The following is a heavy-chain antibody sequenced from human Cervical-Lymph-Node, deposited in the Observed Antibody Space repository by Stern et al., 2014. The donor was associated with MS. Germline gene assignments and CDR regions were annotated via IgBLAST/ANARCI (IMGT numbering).Heavy chain of an antibody. J-gene: IGHJ4*02. CDR3: ALGGFGHYFEY. CDR1: GGTFSSSD. Sequence: VQLEESGSEVQKPGSSVKVSCRASGGTFSSSDISWVRHAPGQGLEWIGVVIPNIGTANYAQKYQGRVTITADESTSTAYMELSSLRSEDTAIYYCALGGFGHYFEYWGQGTLVTVSS. D-gene: IGHD3-10*01. V-gene: IGHV1-69*01. CDR2: VIPNIGTA.